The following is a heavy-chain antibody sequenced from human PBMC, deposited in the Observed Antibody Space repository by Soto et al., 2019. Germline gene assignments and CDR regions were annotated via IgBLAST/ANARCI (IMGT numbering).Heavy chain of an antibody. Sequence: GGSLRLSCAASGFTFSSYGMHWVRQAPGKGLEWVAVIWYDGSNKYYADSVKGRFTISRDNSKNTLYLQMNSLRAEDTAVYYCAKTTYGSGPDYYYMDVWGKGTTVTVSS. CDR3: AKTTYGSGPDYYYMDV. J-gene: IGHJ6*03. D-gene: IGHD3-10*01. CDR2: IWYDGSNK. CDR1: GFTFSSYG. V-gene: IGHV3-33*06.